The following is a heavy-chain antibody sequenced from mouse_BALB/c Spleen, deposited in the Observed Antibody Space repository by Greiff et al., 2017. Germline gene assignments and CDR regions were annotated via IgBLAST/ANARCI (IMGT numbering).Heavy chain of an antibody. D-gene: IGHD2-14*01. J-gene: IGHJ3*01. Sequence: EVTLVESGGGLVKPGGSLKLSCAASGFTFSSYTMSWVRQTPEKRLEWVATISSGGSYTYYPDSVKGRFTISRDNAKNTLYLQMSSLKSEDTAMYYCTRERYDGADWGEGTLVTVST. CDR1: GFTFSSYT. CDR2: ISSGGSYT. V-gene: IGHV5-6-4*01. CDR3: TRERYDGAD.